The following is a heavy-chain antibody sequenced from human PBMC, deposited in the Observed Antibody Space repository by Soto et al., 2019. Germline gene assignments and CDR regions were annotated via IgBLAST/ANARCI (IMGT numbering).Heavy chain of an antibody. V-gene: IGHV4-39*01. CDR2: IYYSGST. Sequence: PSETLSLTCTVTGDSINNRSYYWGWIRQPPGKGLEWIESIYYSGSTYNNPSLKSRVSMSVDTSKNQFSLKLRSVTAADTALYYCARQRTSVVTQAYFDSWGQGSLVTVSS. CDR3: ARQRTSVVTQAYFDS. J-gene: IGHJ4*02. D-gene: IGHD2-21*02. CDR1: GDSINNRSYY.